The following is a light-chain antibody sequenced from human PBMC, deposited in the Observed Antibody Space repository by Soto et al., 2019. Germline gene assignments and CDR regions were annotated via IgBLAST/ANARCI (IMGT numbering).Light chain of an antibody. CDR1: SSDIGSYNS. V-gene: IGLV2-14*03. J-gene: IGLJ2*01. Sequence: QSALSQPASVSGSPGQSITISCTGTSSDIGSYNSVSWYQHHPGKAPKLMIYDVDNRPSGVSNRFSGSKSGNSASLTISGLQAEDEAHYYCNSFTTRNSVLFGGGTKVTVL. CDR3: NSFTTRNSVL. CDR2: DVD.